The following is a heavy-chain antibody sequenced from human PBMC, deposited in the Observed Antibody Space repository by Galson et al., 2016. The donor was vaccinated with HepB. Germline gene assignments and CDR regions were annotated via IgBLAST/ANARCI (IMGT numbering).Heavy chain of an antibody. J-gene: IGHJ6*02. Sequence: SLRLSCADSGFTFSIEAMYWVRQAPDKGLEFVAATSYDGETKYYADSVRGRFTISRDNSKNTLYLQMNSLRVEDTALYYCAKDWGLGVWGQGTRVTV. CDR1: GFTFSIEA. D-gene: IGHD3-16*01. V-gene: IGHV3-30-3*02. CDR2: TSYDGETK. CDR3: AKDWGLGV.